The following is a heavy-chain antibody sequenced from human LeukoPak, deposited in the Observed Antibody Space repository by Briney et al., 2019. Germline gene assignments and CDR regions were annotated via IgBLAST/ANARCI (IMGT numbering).Heavy chain of an antibody. J-gene: IGHJ4*02. CDR3: AKVMTSGAGYSSSWYRPFDY. CDR1: GFTFSSYA. V-gene: IGHV3-23*01. Sequence: PGGSLRLSCAASGFTFSSYAMSWVRQAPGKGLEWVSAISGSGGSTYYADSVKGRFTISRDNSKNTLYLQMNSLRAEDTAVYYCAKVMTSGAGYSSSWYRPFDYWGQGTLVTVSS. D-gene: IGHD6-13*01. CDR2: ISGSGGST.